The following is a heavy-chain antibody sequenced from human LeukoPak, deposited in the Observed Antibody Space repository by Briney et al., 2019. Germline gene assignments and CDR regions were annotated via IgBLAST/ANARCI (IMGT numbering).Heavy chain of an antibody. J-gene: IGHJ4*02. CDR3: AQDYGRDGEGTMFDY. CDR1: GFTFNNFA. V-gene: IGHV3-23*01. CDR2: IDGDGGNT. D-gene: IGHD3-10*01. Sequence: GGSLRLSCAASGFTFNNFAMNWVRQAPGKGLEWVSGIDGDGGNTWNADSVKGRFTISRDNSKNTLYLQMNSLRVEDTAVYYCAQDYGRDGEGTMFDYWGQGILVTVSS.